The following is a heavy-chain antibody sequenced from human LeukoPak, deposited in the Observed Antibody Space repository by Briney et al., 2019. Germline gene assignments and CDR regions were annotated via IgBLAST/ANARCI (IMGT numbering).Heavy chain of an antibody. V-gene: IGHV4-59*01. J-gene: IGHJ5*02. CDR3: ARGQGIAEP. D-gene: IGHD6-13*01. CDR2: IYYSGST. Sequence: SETLSLTCTVSGGSISSYYWRWIRQPPGKGLEWIGYIYYSGSTNYNPSLKSRVTISVDTSKNQFSLKLSSVTAADTAVYYCARGQGIAEPWGQGTLVTVSS. CDR1: GGSISSYY.